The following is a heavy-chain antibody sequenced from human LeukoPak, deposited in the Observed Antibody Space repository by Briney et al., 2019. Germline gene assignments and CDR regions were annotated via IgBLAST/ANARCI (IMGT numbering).Heavy chain of an antibody. V-gene: IGHV3-48*01. CDR1: GYTLSDYT. CDR3: TRDLEY. Sequence: GGSLRLSCGASGYTLSDYTMNWVRQAPGKGPEWISYISSGGSVMHYADSVKGRFTISRDNVENSLYLQMNSLRVEDTAVYYCTRDLEYWGQGVLATVSS. CDR2: ISSGGSVM. J-gene: IGHJ4*02.